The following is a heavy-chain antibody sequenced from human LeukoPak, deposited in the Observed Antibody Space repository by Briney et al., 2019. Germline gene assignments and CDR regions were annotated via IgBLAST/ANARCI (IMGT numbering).Heavy chain of an antibody. CDR3: VNGYTYGQY. CDR1: GFSFSSYA. CDR2: ISGSGDNT. Sequence: GGSLRLSCAASGFSFSSYAMNWVRQAPGKGLEWVSTISGSGDNTYYTDSVKGRFTISRDNAKSTLYLQMNSLRAEDTAVYICVNGYTYGQYWGQGTLVTVSS. J-gene: IGHJ4*02. V-gene: IGHV3-23*01. D-gene: IGHD5-18*01.